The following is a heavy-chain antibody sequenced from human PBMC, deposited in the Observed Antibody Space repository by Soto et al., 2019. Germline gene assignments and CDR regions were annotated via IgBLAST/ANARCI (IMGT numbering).Heavy chain of an antibody. CDR1: GGTSTSYA. CDR2: IIPIFGTA. Sequence: SVEVSCKXSGGTSTSYAIRWVRQAPGQGLEWMGGIIPIFGTANYAQKFRGRVTITADKSTSTAYMELSSLRSEDTAVYYCARFQDYGPRPVVDCWGQGTLVTVSS. V-gene: IGHV1-69*06. D-gene: IGHD4-17*01. CDR3: ARFQDYGPRPVVDC. J-gene: IGHJ4*02.